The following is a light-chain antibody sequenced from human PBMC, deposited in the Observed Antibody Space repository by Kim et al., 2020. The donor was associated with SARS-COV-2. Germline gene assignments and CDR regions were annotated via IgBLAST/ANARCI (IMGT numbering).Light chain of an antibody. CDR3: QQYGSSPLYT. Sequence: SPGERATLSCRASQSVGSNYLAWYQQKPGQPPRLLIYGASSRATGIPDRFRGSGSGTDFTLTIGRLEPEDFAVYYCQQYGSSPLYTFGQGTKLEI. CDR2: GAS. CDR1: QSVGSNY. V-gene: IGKV3-20*01. J-gene: IGKJ2*01.